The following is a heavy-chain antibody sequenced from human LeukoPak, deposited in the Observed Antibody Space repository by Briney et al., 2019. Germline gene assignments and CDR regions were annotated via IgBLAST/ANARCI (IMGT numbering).Heavy chain of an antibody. D-gene: IGHD3-22*01. CDR1: GGSFSGYY. CDR3: ARDGSSGYRY. CDR2: INHSGST. V-gene: IGHV4-34*01. J-gene: IGHJ4*02. Sequence: SETLSLTCAVYGGSFSGYYWSWIRQPPGKGLEWIGEINHSGSTNYNPSLKSRVTISVDTSKNQFSLKLSSVTAADTAVYYCARDGSSGYRYWGQGTLVTVSS.